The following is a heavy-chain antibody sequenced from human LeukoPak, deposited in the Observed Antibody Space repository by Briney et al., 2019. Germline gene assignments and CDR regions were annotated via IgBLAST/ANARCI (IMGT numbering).Heavy chain of an antibody. CDR1: GGSISSSSYY. Sequence: SETLSLTCTVSGGSISSSSYYWGWIRQPPGKGLEWIGSIYYSGSTYYNPSLKSRVTISVDTSKNQFSLKLSSVTAADTAVYYCARHSYYYDSSGYYYCFGYWGQGTQVTVSS. D-gene: IGHD3-22*01. CDR2: IYYSGST. V-gene: IGHV4-39*01. J-gene: IGHJ4*02. CDR3: ARHSYYYDSSGYYYCFGY.